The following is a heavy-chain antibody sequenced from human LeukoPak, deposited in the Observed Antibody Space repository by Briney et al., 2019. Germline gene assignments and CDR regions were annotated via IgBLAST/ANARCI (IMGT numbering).Heavy chain of an antibody. V-gene: IGHV3-66*01. CDR3: ARDGPGYSSSRGAFDI. CDR2: IYSGGST. D-gene: IGHD6-13*01. J-gene: IGHJ3*02. CDR1: GFTVSSNY. Sequence: PGGSLRLSCAASGFTVSSNYMSWVRQAPGKGLEWVSVIYSGGSTYYADSVKGRFTISRDNSKNTLYLQMKSLRAEDTAVYYCARDGPGYSSSRGAFDIWGQGTMVTVSS.